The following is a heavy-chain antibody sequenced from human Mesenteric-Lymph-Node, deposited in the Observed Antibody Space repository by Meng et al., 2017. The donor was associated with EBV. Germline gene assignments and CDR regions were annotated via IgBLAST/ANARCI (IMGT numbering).Heavy chain of an antibody. CDR3: ARPWLGRFDY. CDR1: GGSFSGYY. Sequence: QVPLQQWGGGLLRPSGTLSLPCAGYGGSFSGYYWSWIRQPPGKGLEWIGEINHSGSTNYNPSLKSRVTISVDTSKNQFSLKLSSVTAADTAVYYCARPWLGRFDYWGQGTLVTVSS. V-gene: IGHV4-34*01. D-gene: IGHD6-19*01. CDR2: INHSGST. J-gene: IGHJ4*02.